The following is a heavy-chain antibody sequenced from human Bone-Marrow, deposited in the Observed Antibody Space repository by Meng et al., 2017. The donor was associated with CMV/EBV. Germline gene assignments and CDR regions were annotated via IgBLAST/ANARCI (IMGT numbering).Heavy chain of an antibody. CDR3: ARGSVVTPFDY. D-gene: IGHD4-23*01. Sequence: LTCAVYGGSLRGYYWSWIRQPPGKGLEWIGEINHSGSTNYNPSLKSRVTISVDTSKNQFSLKLSSVTAADTAVYYCARGSVVTPFDYWGQGTLVTVSS. V-gene: IGHV4-34*01. CDR2: INHSGST. J-gene: IGHJ4*02. CDR1: GGSLRGYY.